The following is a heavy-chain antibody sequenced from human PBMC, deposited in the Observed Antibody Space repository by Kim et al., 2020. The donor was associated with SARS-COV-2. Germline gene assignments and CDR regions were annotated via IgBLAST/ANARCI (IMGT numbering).Heavy chain of an antibody. J-gene: IGHJ5*02. CDR2: INPNSGGT. D-gene: IGHD2-15*01. V-gene: IGHV1-2*02. CDR3: ARGWVVAATIWFDP. Sequence: ASVKVSCKASGYTFTGYYMHWVRQAPGQGLEWMGWINPNSGGTNYAQKFQGRVTMTRDTSISTAYMELSRLRSDDTAVYYCARGWVVAATIWFDPWGQGTLVTVSS. CDR1: GYTFTGYY.